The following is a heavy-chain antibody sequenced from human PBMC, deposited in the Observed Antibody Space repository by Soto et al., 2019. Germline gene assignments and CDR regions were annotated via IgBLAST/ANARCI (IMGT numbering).Heavy chain of an antibody. J-gene: IGHJ4*02. CDR3: ARLGYSYGYDY. CDR1: GGSISSSNSY. Sequence: SETLSLTCTVSGGSISSSNSYWGWIRQPPGKGLEWIASIYYSGNTYYNPSLKSRLTISVDTSKNQFSLKLSSVTAADTAMYYCARLGYSYGYDYRGQGTLVTVSS. D-gene: IGHD5-18*01. CDR2: IYYSGNT. V-gene: IGHV4-39*01.